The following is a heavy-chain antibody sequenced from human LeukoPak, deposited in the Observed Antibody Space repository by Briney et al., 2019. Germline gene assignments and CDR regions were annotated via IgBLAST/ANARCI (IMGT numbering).Heavy chain of an antibody. J-gene: IGHJ4*02. V-gene: IGHV4-34*01. CDR2: INHSGST. Sequence: SETLSLTCAVYGGSFSGYYWSWIRQPPGKGLEWIGEINHSGSTNYNPSLKSRVTISVDTSKNQFSLKLSPVTAADTAVYYCARIGVVPAARDYWGQGTLVTVSS. D-gene: IGHD2-2*01. CDR3: ARIGVVPAARDY. CDR1: GGSFSGYY.